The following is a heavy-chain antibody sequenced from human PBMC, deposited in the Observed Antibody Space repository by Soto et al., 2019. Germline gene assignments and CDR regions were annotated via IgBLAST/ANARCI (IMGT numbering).Heavy chain of an antibody. D-gene: IGHD4-4*01. V-gene: IGHV2-5*02. J-gene: IGHJ2*01. Sequence: QITLKESGPTLVKPTQTLTLTWTFSGLSLTTGGVGVGWIRQPPGKALEWLALIYWDDDKRYSPSLKSRLSITKDTSKNQVVLTMTNMDPVDTATYYCAHSLHGTSVTTLGYWYFDLWGRGTLVTVSS. CDR2: IYWDDDK. CDR3: AHSLHGTSVTTLGYWYFDL. CDR1: GLSLTTGGVG.